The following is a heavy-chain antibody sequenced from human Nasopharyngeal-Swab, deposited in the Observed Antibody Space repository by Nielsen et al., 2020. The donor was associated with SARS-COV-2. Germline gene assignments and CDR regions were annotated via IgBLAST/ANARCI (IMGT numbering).Heavy chain of an antibody. D-gene: IGHD2-2*01. CDR1: GFTFSTYT. V-gene: IGHV3-30*04. CDR2: VSYDGSNK. CDR3: AKDRLYCSSTSCYGKGLHYYGMDV. Sequence: GGSLRLSCAASGFTFSTYTMHWVRQAPGKGLEWVAVVSYDGSNKYCADSVKGRFTISRDNSKNTLYLQMNSLRAEDTAVYYCAKDRLYCSSTSCYGKGLHYYGMDVWGQGTTVTVSS. J-gene: IGHJ6*02.